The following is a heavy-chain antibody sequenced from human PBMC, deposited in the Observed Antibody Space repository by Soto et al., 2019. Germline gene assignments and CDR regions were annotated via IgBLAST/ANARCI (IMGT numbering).Heavy chain of an antibody. Sequence: EVQLLESGGGLVQPGGSLRLSCAASGFTFSSYAMSWVRQAPGKGLEWVSAISGSGGSTYYADSVKGRFTISRDNSTNTLYLQRNSLRAEDTAVYYCAKVLKGYSFNWNCGPPGIAAAGPLDYWGQGTLVTVSS. CDR1: GFTFSSYA. D-gene: IGHD6-13*01. CDR2: ISGSGGST. J-gene: IGHJ4*02. CDR3: AKVLKGYSFNWNCGPPGIAAAGPLDY. V-gene: IGHV3-23*01.